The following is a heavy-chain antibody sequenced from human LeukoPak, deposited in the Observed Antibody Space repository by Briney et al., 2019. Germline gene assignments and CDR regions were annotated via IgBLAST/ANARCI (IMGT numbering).Heavy chain of an antibody. Sequence: ASVKVSCKASGYTFTSYDINWVRQATGQGLEWMGWMNPNSGNTGYAQKFQGRVTMTRNTSISTAYMELSSLGSEDTAVYYCARGPKIKGGIDYWGQGTLVTVSS. CDR2: MNPNSGNT. CDR1: GYTFTSYD. D-gene: IGHD1-1*01. V-gene: IGHV1-8*01. CDR3: ARGPKIKGGIDY. J-gene: IGHJ4*02.